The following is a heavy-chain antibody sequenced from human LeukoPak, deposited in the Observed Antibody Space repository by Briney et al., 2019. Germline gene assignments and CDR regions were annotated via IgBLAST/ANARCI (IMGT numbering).Heavy chain of an antibody. CDR1: GFTFSTYA. V-gene: IGHV3-23*01. D-gene: IGHD3-16*01. CDR2: ICGSGTRT. Sequence: GGSLRLSCAASGFTFSTYAMSWVRQAPGKGLEWVSPICGSGTRTYYADSVKGRFTVSRDNSKNTLYLQMNSLRAEDTAIYYCAREPTAAGYVDYWGQGTLATVSS. J-gene: IGHJ4*02. CDR3: AREPTAAGYVDY.